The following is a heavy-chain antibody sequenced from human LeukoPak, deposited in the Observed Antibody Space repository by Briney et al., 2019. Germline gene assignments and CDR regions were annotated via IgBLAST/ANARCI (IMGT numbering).Heavy chain of an antibody. CDR3: ARALYSGEFDY. D-gene: IGHD3-10*01. Sequence: SETLSLTCTVSGGPITNYYWSWIRQPPGKGLEWIGYIYHSGSTTYNPSLKSRVTISVDTSKNQFSLKLSSVTAADTAVYYCARALYSGEFDYWGQGTLVTVSS. CDR1: GGPITNYY. V-gene: IGHV4-59*08. J-gene: IGHJ4*02. CDR2: IYHSGST.